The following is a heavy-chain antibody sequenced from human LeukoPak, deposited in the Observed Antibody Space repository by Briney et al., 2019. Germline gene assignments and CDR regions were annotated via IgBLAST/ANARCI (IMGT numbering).Heavy chain of an antibody. V-gene: IGHV3-48*02. CDR3: ARGSILSSTWYIDY. CDR2: ISSTGATI. Sequence: GGSLRLSCAASEFTFGSCSMSWVRRAPGKGLEWVSYISSTGATIYYADSVKGRFTISRDNAKNSLFLQMNSLRDEDTAVYYCARGSILSSTWYIDYWGQGTLVTVSS. D-gene: IGHD6-13*01. CDR1: EFTFGSCS. J-gene: IGHJ4*02.